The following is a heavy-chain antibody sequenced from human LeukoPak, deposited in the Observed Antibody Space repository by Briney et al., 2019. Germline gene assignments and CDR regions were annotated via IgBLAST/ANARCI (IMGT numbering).Heavy chain of an antibody. CDR3: ARAGGYNSLPHDY. V-gene: IGHV1-18*01. Sequence: ASVKVSCKASGYTFTSYGISWVRQAPGQGLEWMGWISAYNGNTNYAQKLQGRVTMTRDTSTSTVYMELSSLRSEDTAVYYCARAGGYNSLPHDYWGQGTLVTVSS. D-gene: IGHD5-12*01. CDR1: GYTFTSYG. J-gene: IGHJ4*02. CDR2: ISAYNGNT.